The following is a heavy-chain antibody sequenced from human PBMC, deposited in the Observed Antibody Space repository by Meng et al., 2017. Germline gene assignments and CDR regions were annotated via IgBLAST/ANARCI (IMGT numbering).Heavy chain of an antibody. CDR3: ARDLGKRITMVRGGYYYYGMDV. Sequence: GESLKISCAASGFTFSSYAMSWVRQAPGKGLEWVSAISGSGGSTYYADSVKGRFTISRDNSKNTLYLQMNSLRAEDTAVYYCARDLGKRITMVRGGYYYYGMDVWGQGTMVTVSS. J-gene: IGHJ6*02. D-gene: IGHD3-10*01. V-gene: IGHV3-23*01. CDR1: GFTFSSYA. CDR2: ISGSGGST.